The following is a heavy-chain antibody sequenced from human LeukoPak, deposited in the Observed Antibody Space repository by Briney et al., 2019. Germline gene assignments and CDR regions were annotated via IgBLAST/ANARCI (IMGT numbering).Heavy chain of an antibody. CDR2: IYYSGST. D-gene: IGHD3-22*01. V-gene: IGHV4-59*12. Sequence: SETLSLTCTVSGGSISSYYWSWIRQPPGKGLEWIGYIYYSGSTNYNPSLKSRVTISVDTSKNQFSLKLSSVTAADTAVYYCARVEYGSSGKIFDPWGQGTLVTVSS. CDR3: ARVEYGSSGKIFDP. J-gene: IGHJ5*02. CDR1: GGSISSYY.